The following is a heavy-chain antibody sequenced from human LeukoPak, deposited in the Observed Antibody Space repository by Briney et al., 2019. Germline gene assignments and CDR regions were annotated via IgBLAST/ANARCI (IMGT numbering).Heavy chain of an antibody. D-gene: IGHD3-10*01. J-gene: IGHJ5*02. Sequence: GASVTVSCKASGYTFPGYYMHWVGQARGQGLDGMGRINPNSGGTNYARKFRGRVTMTRDTCISTAYMEISRLRFDETAVYYCARSYYFGSGSRVDWFDRWGQGTLVTVSA. CDR2: INPNSGGT. CDR3: ARSYYFGSGSRVDWFDR. CDR1: GYTFPGYY. V-gene: IGHV1-2*06.